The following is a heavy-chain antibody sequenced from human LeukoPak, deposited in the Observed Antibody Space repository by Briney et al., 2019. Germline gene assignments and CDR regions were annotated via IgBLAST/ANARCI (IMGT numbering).Heavy chain of an antibody. J-gene: IGHJ4*02. Sequence: GESLKFSSKAYGYSFTIYWIGWVRQMTGKGLEWSGIVYAGDFDTRHSTSFQGQVTISADKSITTAYLQWSSLKASDTAIYYCARRGGGTYFSSFDYWGQGTLVTVSS. D-gene: IGHD1-26*01. CDR3: ARRGGGTYFSSFDY. CDR2: VYAGDFDT. CDR1: GYSFTIYW. V-gene: IGHV5-51*01.